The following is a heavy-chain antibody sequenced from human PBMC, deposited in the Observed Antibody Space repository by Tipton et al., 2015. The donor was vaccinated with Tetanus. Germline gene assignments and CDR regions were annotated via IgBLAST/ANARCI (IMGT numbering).Heavy chain of an antibody. CDR1: GGSVSSGSYY. Sequence: LRLSCTVSGGSVSSGSYYWSWIRQPPGKGLEWIGYFFYSGSTNYNPSLKSRVSMAVGTSKNQFSLQLRSVTAADTAVYYCARGDGYHYYYHMDVWGRGTTVTISS. D-gene: IGHD1-26*01. V-gene: IGHV4-61*01. CDR2: FFYSGST. J-gene: IGHJ6*04. CDR3: ARGDGYHYYYHMDV.